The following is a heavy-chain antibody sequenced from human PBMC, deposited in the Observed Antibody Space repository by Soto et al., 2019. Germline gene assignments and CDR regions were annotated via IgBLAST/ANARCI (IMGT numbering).Heavy chain of an antibody. CDR2: TYYSGST. V-gene: IGHV4-30-4*01. J-gene: IGHJ5*02. CDR1: GGSISSGDYY. CDR3: AIERRNGSRLVP. Sequence: QVQLQESGPGLVKPSQTLSLTCTVSGGSISSGDYYWRWIRQPPGKGLEWIGYTYYSGSTYYNPSLKRRVTISVDTSKNHFSLKLSSVTAADTAVYYCAIERRNGSRLVPWGQGSLVTVSS. D-gene: IGHD6-13*01.